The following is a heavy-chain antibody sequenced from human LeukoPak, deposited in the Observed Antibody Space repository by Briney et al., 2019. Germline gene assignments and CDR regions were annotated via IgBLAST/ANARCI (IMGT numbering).Heavy chain of an antibody. CDR1: GDSITSGGYY. CDR2: IYKTGST. J-gene: IGHJ4*02. Sequence: ASETLSLTCTVSGDSITSGGYYWSWIRQRPGKGLEWIGYIYKTGSTYYNPSLKSRVTMSADTSRNQFSLKLNSVTAADTAVYYCARRREYGDYFDYWGQGTLVTVSS. V-gene: IGHV4-31*03. D-gene: IGHD4-17*01. CDR3: ARRREYGDYFDY.